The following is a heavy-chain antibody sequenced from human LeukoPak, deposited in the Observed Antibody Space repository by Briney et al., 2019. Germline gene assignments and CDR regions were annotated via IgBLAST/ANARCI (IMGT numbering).Heavy chain of an antibody. CDR1: GGTFSSYI. CDR2: IIPIFGTP. V-gene: IGHV1-69*13. Sequence: GASVKVSCKASGGTFSSYIITWVRQAPGQGLEWMGRIIPIFGTPDYAQKFQGRVTITADESTSTAYMELSRLRSDDTAVYYCARVSLGVFRVLDRYFDYWGQGTLVTVSS. CDR3: ARVSLGVFRVLDRYFDY. D-gene: IGHD4/OR15-4a*01. J-gene: IGHJ4*02.